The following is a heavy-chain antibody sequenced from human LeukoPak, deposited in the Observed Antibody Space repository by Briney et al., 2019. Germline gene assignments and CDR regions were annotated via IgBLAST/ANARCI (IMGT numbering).Heavy chain of an antibody. D-gene: IGHD3-10*01. CDR3: ARDTNSVGDFDY. CDR1: GFTFSSYS. V-gene: IGHV3-21*04. CDR2: ISSSSSYI. J-gene: IGHJ4*02. Sequence: PGGSLRLSCAASGFTFSSYSMNWVRQAPGKGLEWVSSISSSSSYIYYADSVKGRFTISRDNAKNSLYLQMNSLRAEDTAVYYCARDTNSVGDFDYWGQGTLVTVSS.